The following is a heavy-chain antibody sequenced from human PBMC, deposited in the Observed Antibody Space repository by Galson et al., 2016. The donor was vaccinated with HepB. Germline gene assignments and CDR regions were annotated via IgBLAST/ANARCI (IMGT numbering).Heavy chain of an antibody. CDR2: ISGSGGST. J-gene: IGHJ4*02. CDR1: GFTFSTYA. D-gene: IGHD3-9*01. CDR3: AKGALLTLTSNYFDF. Sequence: SLRLSCAASGFTFSTYAMSWVRQAPGKGLEWVSAISGSGGSTYYADLVKGRFTISRDNSKSTLYLQMNSLRAEDTAVYYCAKGALLTLTSNYFDFWGQGTLVTVSS. V-gene: IGHV3-23*01.